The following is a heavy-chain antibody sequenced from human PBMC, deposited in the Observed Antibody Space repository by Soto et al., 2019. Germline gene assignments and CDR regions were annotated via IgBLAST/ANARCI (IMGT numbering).Heavy chain of an antibody. CDR2: ISYDGSNK. D-gene: IGHD1-1*01. CDR1: GFTFSSYG. CDR3: AKSVQLEPRQGYYYMDV. J-gene: IGHJ6*03. Sequence: QVQLVESGGGVVQPGRSLRLSCAASGFTFSSYGMHWVRQAPGKGLEWVAVISYDGSNKYYADSVKDRFTISRDNSKNTLYLQMNSLRAEDTAVYYCAKSVQLEPRQGYYYMDVWGKGTTVTVSS. V-gene: IGHV3-30*18.